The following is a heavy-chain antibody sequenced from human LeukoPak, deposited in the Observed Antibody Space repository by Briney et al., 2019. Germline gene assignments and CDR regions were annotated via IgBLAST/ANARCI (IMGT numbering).Heavy chain of an antibody. V-gene: IGHV4-34*01. CDR3: ARIGDGYNRPPDY. CDR2: INHGGST. J-gene: IGHJ4*02. CDR1: VGSLSGYY. D-gene: IGHD5-24*01. Sequence: SETLSLTWAVYVGSLSGYYWSWIRQPPGKGLEWVGEINHGGSTNYNPSLKSRVTISVDTSKNQFSLKLNSVTAADTAVYYCARIGDGYNRPPDYWGQGTTVTVSS.